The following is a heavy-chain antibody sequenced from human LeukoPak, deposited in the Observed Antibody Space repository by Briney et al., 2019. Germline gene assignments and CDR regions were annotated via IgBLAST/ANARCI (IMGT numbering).Heavy chain of an antibody. CDR2: ISAYNGNT. V-gene: IGHV1-18*01. CDR1: GYTFTSYG. Sequence: APVKVSCKASGYTFTSYGISWVRQAPGQGLEWMGWISAYNGNTNYAQKLQGRVTMTTDTSTSTAYMELRSLRSDDTAVYYCAREGSYYDDSSGYYVHYFDYWGQGTLVTVSS. J-gene: IGHJ4*02. CDR3: AREGSYYDDSSGYYVHYFDY. D-gene: IGHD3-22*01.